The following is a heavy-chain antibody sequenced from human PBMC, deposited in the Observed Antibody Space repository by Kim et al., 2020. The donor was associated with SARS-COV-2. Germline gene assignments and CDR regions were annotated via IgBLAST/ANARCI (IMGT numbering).Heavy chain of an antibody. CDR2: IGTAGDT. CDR3: ARGYSSSWYWAFDM. V-gene: IGHV3-13*01. J-gene: IGHJ3*02. Sequence: GGSLRLSCAASGFTFSSYDMHWVRQATGKGLEWVSAIGTAGDTYYPGSVKGRFTISRENAKNSLYLQMKSLRAGDTAVYYCARGYSSSWYWAFDMWGRGTMVTVSS. CDR1: GFTFSSYD. D-gene: IGHD6-13*01.